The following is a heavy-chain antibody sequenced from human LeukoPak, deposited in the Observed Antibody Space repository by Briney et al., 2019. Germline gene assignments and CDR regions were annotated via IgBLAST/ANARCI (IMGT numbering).Heavy chain of an antibody. Sequence: ASVKVSCKASGYTFTSYDINWVRQASGQGLEWMGWMNPNSGNTGYAQKFQGRVTMTRNTSISTAYMELSSLRSEDTAAYYCARGIAAAGTGSYFDYWGQGTLVTVSS. J-gene: IGHJ4*02. D-gene: IGHD6-13*01. CDR3: ARGIAAAGTGSYFDY. CDR1: GYTFTSYD. V-gene: IGHV1-8*01. CDR2: MNPNSGNT.